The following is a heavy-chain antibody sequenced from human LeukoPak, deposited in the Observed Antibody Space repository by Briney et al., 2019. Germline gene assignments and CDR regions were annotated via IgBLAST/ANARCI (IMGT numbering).Heavy chain of an antibody. J-gene: IGHJ4*02. CDR2: IRYDGSNK. D-gene: IGHD5-12*01. Sequence: PGGSLRLSCAASGFTFSSYGMHWVRQAPGKGLEWVAFIRYDGSNKYYADSVKGRFTISRDNSKNTLYLQMNSLRAEDTAVYYCARERSIVATSDYWGQGTLVTVSS. CDR1: GFTFSSYG. CDR3: ARERSIVATSDY. V-gene: IGHV3-30*02.